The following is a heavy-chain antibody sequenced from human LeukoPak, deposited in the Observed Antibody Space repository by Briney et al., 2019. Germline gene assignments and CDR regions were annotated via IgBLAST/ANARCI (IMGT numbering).Heavy chain of an antibody. V-gene: IGHV1-69*05. D-gene: IGHD1-20*01. CDR3: ARETPGGITGTTLGY. Sequence: SVKVSCKASGGTFSSYAISWVRRAPGQGLEWMGGIIPIFGTANYAQKFQGRVTITTDESTSTAYMELSSLRSEDTAVYYCARETPGGITGTTLGYWGQGTLVTVSS. J-gene: IGHJ4*02. CDR1: GGTFSSYA. CDR2: IIPIFGTA.